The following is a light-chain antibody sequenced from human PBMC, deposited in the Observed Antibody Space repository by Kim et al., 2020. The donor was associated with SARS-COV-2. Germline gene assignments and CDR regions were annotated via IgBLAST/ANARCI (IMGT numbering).Light chain of an antibody. CDR2: GAS. J-gene: IGKJ4*01. V-gene: IGKV3-15*01. Sequence: SVSPEERATLSCRASQSVSSNLAWYQQKPGQAPRLLIYGASTRATGIPARFSGSGSGTEFTLTISSLQSEDFAVYYCQQYNNWPLTFGGGTKLEI. CDR3: QQYNNWPLT. CDR1: QSVSSN.